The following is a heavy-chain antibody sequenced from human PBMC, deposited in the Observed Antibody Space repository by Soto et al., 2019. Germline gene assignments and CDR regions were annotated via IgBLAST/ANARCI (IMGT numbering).Heavy chain of an antibody. Sequence: PSETLSLTCTVSGGSISSSSYYWGWIRQPPGKGLEWIGSIYYSGSTYYNPSLKSRVTISVDTSKNQFSLKLSSVTAADTAVYYCARRFVGATTSSLGYYYYGMDVWGQGTTVTVSS. CDR3: ARRFVGATTSSLGYYYYGMDV. V-gene: IGHV4-39*01. CDR2: IYYSGST. J-gene: IGHJ6*02. D-gene: IGHD1-26*01. CDR1: GGSISSSSYY.